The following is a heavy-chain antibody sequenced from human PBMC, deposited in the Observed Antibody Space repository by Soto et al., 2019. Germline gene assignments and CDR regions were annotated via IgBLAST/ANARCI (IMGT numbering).Heavy chain of an antibody. CDR1: GYPFTSYG. CDR3: ARVYRITMVRGELSEY. D-gene: IGHD3-10*01. Sequence: QVQLVQSGAEVKKPGASVKVSCKASGYPFTSYGISWVRQAPGQGVEWMGWISAYNGNTNYAQKLQGRVTMTTDTSTSTAYMELRSLRSDDTAVYYCARVYRITMVRGELSEYWGQGTLVTVSS. CDR2: ISAYNGNT. J-gene: IGHJ4*02. V-gene: IGHV1-18*01.